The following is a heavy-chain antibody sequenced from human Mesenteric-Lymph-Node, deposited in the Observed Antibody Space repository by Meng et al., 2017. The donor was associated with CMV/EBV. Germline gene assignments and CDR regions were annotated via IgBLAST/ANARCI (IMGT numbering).Heavy chain of an antibody. V-gene: IGHV3-7*01. CDR3: ASWWSGIVAPG. J-gene: IGHJ4*02. CDR2: INQDGSSK. Sequence: GESLKISCTTSGFTFNNYWMSWIRQAPGKGLEWVANINQDGSSKDYVDSVKGRFAISRDNTKNSVYLQMNSLRAEDTAVYYCASWWSGIVAPGWGQGTLVTVSS. D-gene: IGHD6-13*01. CDR1: GFTFNNYW.